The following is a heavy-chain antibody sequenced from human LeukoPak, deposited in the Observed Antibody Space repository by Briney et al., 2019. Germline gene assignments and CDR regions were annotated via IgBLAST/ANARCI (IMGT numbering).Heavy chain of an antibody. V-gene: IGHV3-7*03. CDR3: ARAQAVAGTERAYYFDY. D-gene: IGHD6-19*01. CDR1: GFTFSSYW. Sequence: GGSLRLSCAASGFTFSSYWMSWVRQAPGKGLEWVANIKQDGSEKYYVDSVKGRFTISRDNAKNSLYLQMNSLRAEDTALYYCARAQAVAGTERAYYFDYWGQGTLVTVSS. CDR2: IKQDGSEK. J-gene: IGHJ4*02.